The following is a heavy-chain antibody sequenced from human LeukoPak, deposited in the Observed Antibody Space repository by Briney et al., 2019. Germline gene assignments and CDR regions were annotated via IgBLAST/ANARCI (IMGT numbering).Heavy chain of an antibody. J-gene: IGHJ4*02. V-gene: IGHV4-59*01. CDR3: AREGMAIGFARFPIFNY. CDR1: GGSISSYY. Sequence: SETLSLTCTVSGGSISSYYWNWIRQPPGKGLEWIGDIYYSGSTNYNPPLKSRVTISVDTSKNQFSLRLTSVTAADTAVYYCAREGMAIGFARFPIFNYWGQGTLVTVSS. CDR2: IYYSGST. D-gene: IGHD3-3*01.